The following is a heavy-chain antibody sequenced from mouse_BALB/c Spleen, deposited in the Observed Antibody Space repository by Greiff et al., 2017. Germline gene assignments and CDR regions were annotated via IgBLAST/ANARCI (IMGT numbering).Heavy chain of an antibody. CDR2: IRLKSNNYAT. V-gene: IGHV6-6*02. CDR1: GFTFSNYW. J-gene: IGHJ1*01. CDR3: TSPDV. Sequence: EVKLVESGGGLVQPGGSMKLSCVASGFTFSNYWMNWVRQSPETGLAWVAEIRLKSNNYATHYAESVKGRFTISRDDSKRSVYLQMNNLRAEDTGIYYCTSPDVWGAGTTVTVSS.